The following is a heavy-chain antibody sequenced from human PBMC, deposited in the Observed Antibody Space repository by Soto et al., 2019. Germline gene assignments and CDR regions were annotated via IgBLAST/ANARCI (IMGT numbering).Heavy chain of an antibody. V-gene: IGHV4-59*01. J-gene: IGHJ5*02. Sequence: SETLPLTCTVSGGSISNYYWSLIRQPPGKELEWIWHIYDSGSTNYNPSLKSRVSISVDTSNNPFSLTLTSMPAADTAVYYCAGHPPYCSSSSCYNWSDPRGQGTLVTVSS. CDR1: GGSISNYY. CDR3: AGHPPYCSSSSCYNWSDP. CDR2: IYDSGST. D-gene: IGHD2-2*01.